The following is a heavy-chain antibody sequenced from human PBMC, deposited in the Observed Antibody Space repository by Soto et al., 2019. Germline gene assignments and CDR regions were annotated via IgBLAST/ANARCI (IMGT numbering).Heavy chain of an antibody. CDR1: GGSISSSNW. D-gene: IGHD6-19*01. V-gene: IGHV4-4*02. Sequence: SETLSLTCAVSGGSISSSNWWSWVRQPPGKGLEWIGEIYHSGSTNYNPSLKSRVTISVDTSKNQFSLKLSSVTAADTAVYYCARYYYSSGWYLYYFDYWGQGTLVTVSS. J-gene: IGHJ4*02. CDR3: ARYYYSSGWYLYYFDY. CDR2: IYHSGST.